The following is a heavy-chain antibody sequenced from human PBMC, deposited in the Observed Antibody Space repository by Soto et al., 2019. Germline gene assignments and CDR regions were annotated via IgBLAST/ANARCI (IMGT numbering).Heavy chain of an antibody. CDR2: ISASGGST. J-gene: IGHJ4*02. Sequence: EVQLLESGGGLVQPGGSLRLSCAASGFTFSSYAMTWVRQAPGKGLEWVSTISASGGSTYYADSVKGRFTISRDNSKNTLYLQMNSLRAEDTAIYYCAKVESSSSWYPFDYWGQRTLVTVSS. V-gene: IGHV3-23*01. D-gene: IGHD6-13*01. CDR3: AKVESSSSWYPFDY. CDR1: GFTFSSYA.